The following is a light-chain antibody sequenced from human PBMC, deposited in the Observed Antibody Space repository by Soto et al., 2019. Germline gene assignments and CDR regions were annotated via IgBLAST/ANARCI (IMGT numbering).Light chain of an antibody. J-gene: IGLJ2*01. CDR3: SSYAGSNYVV. CDR1: SSDVGGYNY. Sequence: QSVLTQPPSASGSPGQSVTISCTGTSSDVGGYNYVSWYQQHPGKAPKLMIYEVSKRPSGVPDRFSGSKSGNTASLTVSGLQAEDEADYYCSSYAGSNYVVFGGATKVTVL. V-gene: IGLV2-8*01. CDR2: EVS.